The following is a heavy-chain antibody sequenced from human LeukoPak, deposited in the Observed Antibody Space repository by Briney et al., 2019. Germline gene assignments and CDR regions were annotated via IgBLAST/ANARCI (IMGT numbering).Heavy chain of an antibody. V-gene: IGHV4-30-4*01. D-gene: IGHD3-9*01. Sequence: SSETLSLTCTVSGCSISSGDYYWSWIRQPPGKGLEWIGYIYYSGSTYYNPSLKSRVTISVDTSTTQFSLKLSSVTAADTAVYYCARLYYDILTGYYARWFDPWGQGTLVTVSS. CDR2: IYYSGST. CDR1: GCSISSGDYY. CDR3: ARLYYDILTGYYARWFDP. J-gene: IGHJ5*02.